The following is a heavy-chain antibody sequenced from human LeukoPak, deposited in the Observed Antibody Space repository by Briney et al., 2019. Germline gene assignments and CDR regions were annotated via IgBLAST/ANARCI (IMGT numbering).Heavy chain of an antibody. CDR3: ARDPGYGSGGYYSIY. J-gene: IGHJ4*02. D-gene: IGHD3-10*01. CDR2: ISAYNGNT. CDR1: GYTFTRYG. Sequence: ASVKVSCKASGYTFTRYGISWVRQAPGQGLEWMGWISAYNGNTKYAQKIQGRVTMTTDTSTSTAYMELSSLRSDDTAVYYCARDPGYGSGGYYSIYWGQGTLVTVSS. V-gene: IGHV1-18*01.